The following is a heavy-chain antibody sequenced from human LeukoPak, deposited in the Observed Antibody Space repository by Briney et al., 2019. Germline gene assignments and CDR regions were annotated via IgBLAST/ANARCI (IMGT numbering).Heavy chain of an antibody. Sequence: GGSLRLSCAASGFTFSSYAMSWVRQAPGKGLEWVSALSSSGGSTYYADSVKGRFTISREISKNTLYLQMDSLRDEDTAVYYCAKQRTGTCYSCFDYWGQGTLVTVSS. CDR3: AKQRTGTCYSCFDY. J-gene: IGHJ4*02. D-gene: IGHD2-15*01. CDR2: LSSSGGST. CDR1: GFTFSSYA. V-gene: IGHV3-23*01.